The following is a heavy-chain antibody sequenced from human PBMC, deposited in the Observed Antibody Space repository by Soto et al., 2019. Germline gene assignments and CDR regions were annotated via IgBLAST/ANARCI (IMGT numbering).Heavy chain of an antibody. CDR1: GGSISSGSYH. CDR3: ARTANWLDP. CDR2: THYSGSA. Sequence: QLLLQESSPGLVKASETLSLTCTVSGGSISSGSYHWGWIRQAPGKGLEWIGNTHYSGSAYYNPSLKSRVTISVDTSNSQVSLRLSSVTAAVTAIYYCARTANWLDPWGQGTLVTVSS. V-gene: IGHV4-39*01. J-gene: IGHJ5*02.